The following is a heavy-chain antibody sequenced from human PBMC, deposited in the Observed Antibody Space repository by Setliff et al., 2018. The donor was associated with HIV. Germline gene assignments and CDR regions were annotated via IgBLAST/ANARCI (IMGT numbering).Heavy chain of an antibody. V-gene: IGHV4-59*11. J-gene: IGHJ6*03. Sequence: SETLSLTCTVSGGSISSHYWNWIRQPPGKGLERIGYIHYSGSINYNPSLKSRVNISGDSSKKQVYLMLSSVTAADTAVYFCARVPSSGWYGGHHYMDVWGKGAAVTVSS. D-gene: IGHD6-19*01. CDR1: GGSISSHY. CDR3: ARVPSSGWYGGHHYMDV. CDR2: IHYSGSI.